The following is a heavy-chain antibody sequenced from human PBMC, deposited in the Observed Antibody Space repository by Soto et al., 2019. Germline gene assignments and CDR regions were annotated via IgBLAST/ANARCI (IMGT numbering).Heavy chain of an antibody. D-gene: IGHD3-22*01. V-gene: IGHV1-69*02. Sequence: QVQLVQSGAEVKKPGSSVKVSCKASGGTFSSYTISWVRQAPGQGLEWMGRIIPILGIANYAQKFQGRVTITTDKSTSTAYMELSSLRSEDTAVYYCARGEMSGYYPACDYWGQGTLVTVSS. CDR3: ARGEMSGYYPACDY. CDR1: GGTFSSYT. CDR2: IIPILGIA. J-gene: IGHJ4*02.